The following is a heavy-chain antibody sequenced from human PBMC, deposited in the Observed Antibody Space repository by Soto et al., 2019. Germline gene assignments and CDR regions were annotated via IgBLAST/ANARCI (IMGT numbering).Heavy chain of an antibody. Sequence: GPTLVNPTQTLTLTFTFSGVSLSASLVGVGWIRQPPGKALEWLALIYWDDDKRYSPSLESRLTITKDTAKNQVVLTMTHMDPVDTGTYYCAHRPVFSMSFDYWGQGALVTVSS. CDR1: GVSLSASLVG. D-gene: IGHD3-22*01. J-gene: IGHJ4*02. V-gene: IGHV2-5*02. CDR2: IYWDDDK. CDR3: AHRPVFSMSFDY.